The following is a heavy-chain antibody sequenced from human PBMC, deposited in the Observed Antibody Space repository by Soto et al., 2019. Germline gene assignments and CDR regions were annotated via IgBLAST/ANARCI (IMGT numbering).Heavy chain of an antibody. CDR2: ISPYNGNT. V-gene: IGHV1-18*01. J-gene: IGHJ4*02. CDR1: GYTFTSYG. CDR3: ARDKGDGSGSYYGY. Sequence: ASVKVSCKASGYTFTSYGINWVRQAPGQGLEWLGWISPYNGNTNYAQKLQGRVTMTTDTSTSTAYMDLRSLRSDDTAIYYCARDKGDGSGSYYGYWGQGTLVTVAS. D-gene: IGHD3-10*01.